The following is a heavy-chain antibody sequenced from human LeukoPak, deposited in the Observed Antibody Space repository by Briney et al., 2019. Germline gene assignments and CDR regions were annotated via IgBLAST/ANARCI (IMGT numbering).Heavy chain of an antibody. V-gene: IGHV4-39*07. D-gene: IGHD1-26*01. J-gene: IGHJ4*02. CDR2: MYYRGST. Sequence: PSETLSLTCTVSGGSISSSSYYWGWIRQPPGKGLEWIGSMYYRGSTYHNPSLKSRVTISVDTSKNQFSLKLSSVTAADMAVYYCATTTIRLGYWGQGTLVTVSS. CDR3: ATTTIRLGY. CDR1: GGSISSSSYY.